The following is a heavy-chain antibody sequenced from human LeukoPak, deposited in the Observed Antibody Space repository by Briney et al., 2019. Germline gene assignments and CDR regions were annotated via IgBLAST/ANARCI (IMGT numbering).Heavy chain of an antibody. V-gene: IGHV4-34*01. CDR1: GGSFSGYY. CDR2: INHSGST. CDR3: ARGRIAAAGTSWFDP. D-gene: IGHD6-13*01. J-gene: IGHJ5*02. Sequence: SETLSLTCAVYGGSFSGYYWSWIRQPPGKGLEWIGEINHSGSTNYNPSLKSRVTISVDTSKNQFFLKLSSVTAADTAVYYCARGRIAAAGTSWFDPWGQGTLVTVSS.